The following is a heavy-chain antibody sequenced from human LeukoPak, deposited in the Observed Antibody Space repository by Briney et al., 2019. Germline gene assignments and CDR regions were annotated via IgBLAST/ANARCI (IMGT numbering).Heavy chain of an antibody. J-gene: IGHJ4*02. V-gene: IGHV2-5*01. Sequence: SGPTLVNPTQTLTLTCTFSGFSLSTSGVGVGWIRQPPGKALEWLALIYWNDDKRYRPSLKSRLTITKDTSKNQVVLTMTNMDPVDTATYYCAHRLGRQQLAPFDYWGQGTLVTVSS. CDR3: AHRLGRQQLAPFDY. D-gene: IGHD6-13*01. CDR2: IYWNDDK. CDR1: GFSLSTSGVG.